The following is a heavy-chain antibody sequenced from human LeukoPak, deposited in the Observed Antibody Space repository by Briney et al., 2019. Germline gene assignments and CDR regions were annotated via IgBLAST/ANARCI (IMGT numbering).Heavy chain of an antibody. CDR2: ISGSGGST. CDR1: GFTFSSHA. D-gene: IGHD2-15*01. J-gene: IGHJ3*02. V-gene: IGHV3-23*01. CDR3: AKTGSLVVDAFDI. Sequence: PGGSLRLSCAASGFTFSSHAMSWVRQAPGKGLEWVSAISGSGGSTYYADSVKGRFTISRDNSKNTLYLQMNSLRAEDTAVYYCAKTGSLVVDAFDIWGQGTMVTVSS.